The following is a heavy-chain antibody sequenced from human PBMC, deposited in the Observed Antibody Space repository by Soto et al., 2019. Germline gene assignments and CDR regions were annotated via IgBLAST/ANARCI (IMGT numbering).Heavy chain of an antibody. Sequence: HPGGSLRLSCLDPGFTFSSNAISWVRQAQGKGLEWVSAISGSGGGTYYADSVKGRFTISRDNSKNTLYLQMNSLRAEDTAVYYCAMQTVGATSGVRYYYYYGMDVWGQGTTVTVS. J-gene: IGHJ6*02. V-gene: IGHV3-23*01. CDR1: GFTFSSNA. CDR2: ISGSGGGT. D-gene: IGHD1-26*01. CDR3: AMQTVGATSGVRYYYYYGMDV.